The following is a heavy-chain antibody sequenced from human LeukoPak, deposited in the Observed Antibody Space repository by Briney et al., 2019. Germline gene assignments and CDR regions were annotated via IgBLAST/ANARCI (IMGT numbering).Heavy chain of an antibody. CDR2: ISGSGGST. D-gene: IGHD4-11*01. J-gene: IGHJ4*02. V-gene: IGHV3-23*01. CDR1: GFTFSSYA. Sequence: GGSLRLSCAASGFTFSSYAMSWVRQAPGKGLEWVSAISGSGGSTYYADSVKGRFTISSDNSKNTLYLQMNSLRAEDTAVYYCAKCIYSNYFGYWGQGTLVTVSS. CDR3: AKCIYSNYFGY.